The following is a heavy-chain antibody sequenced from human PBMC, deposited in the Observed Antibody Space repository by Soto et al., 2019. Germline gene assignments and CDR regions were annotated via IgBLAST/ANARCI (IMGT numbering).Heavy chain of an antibody. CDR3: ARAYSYYDSSEKNAFDI. CDR1: GGSISSGGYS. Sequence: QLQLQESGSGLVKPSQTLSLTCAVSGGSISSGGYSWSWIRQPPGKGLEWIGYIYHSGSTYYDPSLNSRVTISVDRSKNQFSLKLSSVTAADTAVYYCARAYSYYDSSEKNAFDIWGQGTMVTVSS. V-gene: IGHV4-30-2*01. J-gene: IGHJ3*02. D-gene: IGHD3-22*01. CDR2: IYHSGST.